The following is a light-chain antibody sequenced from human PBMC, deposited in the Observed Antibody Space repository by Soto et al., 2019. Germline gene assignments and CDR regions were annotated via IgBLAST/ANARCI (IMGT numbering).Light chain of an antibody. V-gene: IGKV1-9*01. Sequence: DIQMTQSPSSLSASVGDRVTITCRASQSISSYLNWYQQKPGKAPKLLIYTASTLQSGVPSRFSGSGSGTEFTLTINSLQPEDFATYYCQQLNNYPITFGQGTRLEIK. J-gene: IGKJ5*01. CDR3: QQLNNYPIT. CDR1: QSISSY. CDR2: TAS.